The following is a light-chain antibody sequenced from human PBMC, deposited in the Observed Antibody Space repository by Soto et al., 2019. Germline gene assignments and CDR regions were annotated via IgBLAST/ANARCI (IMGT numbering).Light chain of an antibody. Sequence: DIQMTQSPSSLSASVGDTVTITCQASQDISNYLNWYQQKPGKAPKLLIYDASKLETGVPSRFSGSGSGTDFAFDISSLQPEDIATYYCQQYDNLPPFPFGPGTKVDIK. CDR1: QDISNY. V-gene: IGKV1-33*01. J-gene: IGKJ3*01. CDR3: QQYDNLPPFP. CDR2: DAS.